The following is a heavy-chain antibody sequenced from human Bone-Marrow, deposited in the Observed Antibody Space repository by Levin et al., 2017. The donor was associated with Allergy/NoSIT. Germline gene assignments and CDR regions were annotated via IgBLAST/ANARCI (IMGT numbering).Heavy chain of an antibody. J-gene: IGHJ4*02. D-gene: IGHD6-13*01. V-gene: IGHV3-33*01. CDR1: GFTFSSYG. Sequence: PGGSLRLSCAASGFTFSSYGMHWVRQAPGKGLEWVAVIWYDGSNKYYADSVKGRFTISRDNSKNTLYLQMNSLRAEDTAVYYCARGVAAAGTDYWGQGTLVTVSS. CDR2: IWYDGSNK. CDR3: ARGVAAAGTDY.